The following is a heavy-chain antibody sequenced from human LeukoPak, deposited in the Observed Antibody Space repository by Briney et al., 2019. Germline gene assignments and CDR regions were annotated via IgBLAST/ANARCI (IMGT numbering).Heavy chain of an antibody. CDR1: GGSISSSNW. V-gene: IGHV4-4*02. CDR2: IYHSGSS. J-gene: IGHJ3*02. CDR3: ARAEGPNAFDI. Sequence: SGTLSLTCAVSGGSISSSNWWSWVRQPPGKGLEWIGEIYHSGSSNYNPSLKSRVTISVDTSKNQFSLKLSSVTAADTAVYYCARAEGPNAFDIWGQGTMVTVSS.